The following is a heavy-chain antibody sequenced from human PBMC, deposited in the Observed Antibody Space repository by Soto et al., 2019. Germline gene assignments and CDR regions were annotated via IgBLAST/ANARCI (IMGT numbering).Heavy chain of an antibody. CDR3: ARQDCSSTSCLVDY. Sequence: GGSLRLSCAASGFTFSSYGMHWVRQAPGKGLEWVAVIWYDGSNKYYADSVKGRFTISRDNSKNTLYLQMNSLRAEDTAVYYCARQDCSSTSCLVDYWGQGTLVTVSS. CDR1: GFTFSSYG. J-gene: IGHJ4*02. V-gene: IGHV3-33*01. CDR2: IWYDGSNK. D-gene: IGHD2-2*01.